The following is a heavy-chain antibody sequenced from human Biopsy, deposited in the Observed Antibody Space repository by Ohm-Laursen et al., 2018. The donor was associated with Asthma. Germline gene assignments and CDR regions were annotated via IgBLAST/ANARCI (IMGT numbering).Heavy chain of an antibody. Sequence: TQTLTLTYSFSGFSLSRFGANVNWLRQPPGKALEWLARIYWEEDKFYSTSLRTRLSISKGPSEDQGVLTMTNMGPVDTTTYYCTRHNDYWGPGILVTVSS. D-gene: IGHD1-14*01. J-gene: IGHJ4*02. CDR1: GFSLSRFGAN. CDR2: IYWEEDK. CDR3: TRHNDY. V-gene: IGHV2-70*04.